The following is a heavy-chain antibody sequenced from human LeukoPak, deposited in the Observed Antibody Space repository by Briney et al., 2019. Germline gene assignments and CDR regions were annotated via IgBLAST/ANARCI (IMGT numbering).Heavy chain of an antibody. CDR3: ARAAIAAARIYYYMDV. Sequence: GGSLRLSCAASGFTFSSYSMNWVRQAPGKGLEWVSFISTSSSYIHNADSVKGRFTISRDNAENSLYLQMNSLRAEDTAVYYCARAAIAAARIYYYMDVWGKGTTVAVSS. V-gene: IGHV3-21*01. CDR2: ISTSSSYI. D-gene: IGHD6-13*01. CDR1: GFTFSSYS. J-gene: IGHJ6*03.